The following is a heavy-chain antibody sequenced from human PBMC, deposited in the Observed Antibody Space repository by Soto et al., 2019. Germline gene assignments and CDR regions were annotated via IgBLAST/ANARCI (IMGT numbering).Heavy chain of an antibody. CDR3: ARVPLMTRIQLTYYFDY. Sequence: GGSLRLSCAASGFTFDDYGMSWVRQAPGKGLEWVSGINWNGGSTGYVDSVKGRFTISRDNAKNSLYLQMNSLRAEDTALYYCARVPLMTRIQLTYYFDYWGQGTLVTVSS. CDR2: INWNGGST. J-gene: IGHJ4*02. CDR1: GFTFDDYG. D-gene: IGHD5-18*01. V-gene: IGHV3-20*04.